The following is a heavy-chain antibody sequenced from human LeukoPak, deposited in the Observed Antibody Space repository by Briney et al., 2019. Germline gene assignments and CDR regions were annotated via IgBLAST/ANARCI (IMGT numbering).Heavy chain of an antibody. V-gene: IGHV1-2*02. CDR2: INPNSGGT. Sequence: GASVKVSCKASGYTFTGYYMHWVRQAPGQGLEWMGWINPNSGGTNYAQKFQGRVTMTRDTSISTAYMELSRLRSDDTAVYYCARGVLLWFGELSSDFDYWGQGTLVTVSS. CDR1: GYTFTGYY. CDR3: ARGVLLWFGELSSDFDY. J-gene: IGHJ4*02. D-gene: IGHD3-10*01.